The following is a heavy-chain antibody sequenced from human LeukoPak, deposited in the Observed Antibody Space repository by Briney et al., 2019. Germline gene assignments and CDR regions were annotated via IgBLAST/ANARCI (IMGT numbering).Heavy chain of an antibody. CDR1: GFTVSSNY. J-gene: IGHJ6*03. D-gene: IGHD6-13*01. CDR3: ARVLDSSSWYYYYYMDV. CDR2: IYSGGRT. Sequence: GGSLRLSCAASGFTVSSNYMSWVRQGPGKGLEWGSVIYSGGRTYYADSVKGRFTISRDNSKKTLYLQMHSLRAEDTAVYYCARVLDSSSWYYYYYMDVWGKGTTVTVSS. V-gene: IGHV3-66*01.